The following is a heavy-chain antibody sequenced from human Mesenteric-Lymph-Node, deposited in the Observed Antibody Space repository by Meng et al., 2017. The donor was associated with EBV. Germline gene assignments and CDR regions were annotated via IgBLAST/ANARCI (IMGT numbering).Heavy chain of an antibody. V-gene: IGHV4-4*02. Sequence: QGQLQEPGPGLGKPSGTLSLTCAVSGASISSDNWWSWVRQPPGKGLEWIGEIYHSGSTNYNPSLKSRVTISVDKSKRQFSLKLTSVTAADTAVYHCARFQRFGDFDWGQGTLVTVSS. CDR3: ARFQRFGDFD. J-gene: IGHJ4*02. CDR1: GASISSDNW. D-gene: IGHD3-10*01. CDR2: IYHSGST.